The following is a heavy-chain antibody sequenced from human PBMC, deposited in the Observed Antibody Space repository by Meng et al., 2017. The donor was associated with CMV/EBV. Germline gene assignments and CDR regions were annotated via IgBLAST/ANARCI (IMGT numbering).Heavy chain of an antibody. V-gene: IGHV4-39*07. Sequence: GSLRLSCTVFGGSISSSSYYWGWIRQPPGKGLEWIGSIYYSGSTYYNPSLKSRVTISVDTSKNQFSLKLSSVTAADTAVYYCARDHHTHGFLESYYGMDVWGQGTTVTVS. J-gene: IGHJ6*02. CDR3: ARDHHTHGFLESYYGMDV. D-gene: IGHD3-3*01. CDR1: GGSISSSSYY. CDR2: IYYSGST.